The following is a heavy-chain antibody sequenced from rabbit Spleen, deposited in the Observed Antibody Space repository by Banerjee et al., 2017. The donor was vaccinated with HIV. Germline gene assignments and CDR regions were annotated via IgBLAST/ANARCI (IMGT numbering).Heavy chain of an antibody. CDR3: ARDVGTSFSTYGMDL. Sequence: QEQLEESGGGLVKPGASLTLTCTASGVSFSFSSYMCWVRQAPGKGLEWIACIEVGSSGSTYSATWAKGRFTISKTSSTTVTLQMTSLTAADTATYFCARDVGTSFSTYGMDLWGQGTLVTVS. D-gene: IGHD8-1*01. J-gene: IGHJ6*01. CDR2: IEVGSSGST. V-gene: IGHV1S45*01. CDR1: GVSFSFSSY.